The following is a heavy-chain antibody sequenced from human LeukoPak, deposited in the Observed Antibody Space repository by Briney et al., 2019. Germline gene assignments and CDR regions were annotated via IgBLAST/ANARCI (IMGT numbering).Heavy chain of an antibody. CDR3: AKDLWKADY. J-gene: IGHJ4*02. CDR1: GFTFSSYA. CDR2: IGGDAVST. Sequence: GGSLRLSCAASGFTFSSYAMSWVRQAPGRGLEWVSAIGGDAVSTYYADSVKGRFSISRDNSKNTLYLQMNSLRADDTAVYYCAKDLWKADYWGQGTLVTVSS. V-gene: IGHV3-23*01. D-gene: IGHD3-3*01.